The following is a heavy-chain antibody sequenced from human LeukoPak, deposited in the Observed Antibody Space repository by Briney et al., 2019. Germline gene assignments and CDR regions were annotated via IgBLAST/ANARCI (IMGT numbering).Heavy chain of an antibody. V-gene: IGHV3-66*01. CDR3: ARDSNYGDYDGGGL. J-gene: IGHJ4*02. CDR1: GFTVSSNY. CDR2: IYSGGST. D-gene: IGHD4-17*01. Sequence: GGSLRLSCAASGFTVSSNYMSWVRQAPGKGLEWVSVIYSGGSTYYADSVKGRFTISRDNSKNTLYLQMSSLRAEDTAVYYCARDSNYGDYDGGGLWGQGTLVTVSS.